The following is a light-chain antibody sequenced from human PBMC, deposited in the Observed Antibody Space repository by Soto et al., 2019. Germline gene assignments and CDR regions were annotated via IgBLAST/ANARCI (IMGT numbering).Light chain of an antibody. CDR3: SSYSSGSIWV. CDR2: EVS. Sequence: QSALTQPASVSGSPGQSITLSCTGTSSDVGGYDYVSWYQQHPGKAPKLIISEVSNRPSGVSNRFSGSKSGNTASLTISGLQAEDEADYYCSSYSSGSIWVFGGGTKLTVL. CDR1: SSDVGGYDY. J-gene: IGLJ3*02. V-gene: IGLV2-14*01.